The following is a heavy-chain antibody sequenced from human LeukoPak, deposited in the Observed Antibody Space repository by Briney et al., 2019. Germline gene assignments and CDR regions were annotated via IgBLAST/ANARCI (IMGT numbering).Heavy chain of an antibody. Sequence: SETLSLTCTVSGGSISSSSHYWGWIRQPPGKGLEWIGSISYSGSTYYNPSLKSRVTISVDTSKDQFSLKLSSLTAADTAVYYCARCITMVRGVIRPPDYWGQGTLVTVSS. CDR1: GGSISSSSHY. J-gene: IGHJ4*02. V-gene: IGHV4-39*01. CDR3: ARCITMVRGVIRPPDY. CDR2: ISYSGST. D-gene: IGHD3-10*01.